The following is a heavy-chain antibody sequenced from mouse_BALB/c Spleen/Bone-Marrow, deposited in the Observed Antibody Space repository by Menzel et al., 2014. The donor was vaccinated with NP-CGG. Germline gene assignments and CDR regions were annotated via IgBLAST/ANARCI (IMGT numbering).Heavy chain of an antibody. CDR3: ARWAVRRPGYFDV. J-gene: IGHJ1*01. CDR1: GYTFTSYW. Sequence: VQLQQSGAELVKPGASVKLSCKASGYTFTSYWMHWVKQRPGQGLEWIGEINPSNGRTNYNEKFKSKATLTVDKSSSTAYMHLSSLTSEDSAVYYCARWAVRRPGYFDVWGAGTTVTVSS. V-gene: IGHV1S81*02. CDR2: INPSNGRT.